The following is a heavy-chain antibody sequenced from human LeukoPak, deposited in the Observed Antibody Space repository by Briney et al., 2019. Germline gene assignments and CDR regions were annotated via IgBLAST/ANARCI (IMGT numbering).Heavy chain of an antibody. CDR1: GFTFSNAW. V-gene: IGHV3-15*01. CDR2: IKSKTDGGTT. J-gene: IGHJ5*02. D-gene: IGHD2-2*02. Sequence: GGSLRLSCAASGFTFSNAWMSWVRQAPGKGLEWVGRIKSKTDGGTTDYAAPVKGRFTISRDDSKNTLYLQMNSLKTEDTAVYYCFKGYCSSTSCDKGDWFDPWGQGTLVTVSS. CDR3: FKGYCSSTSCDKGDWFDP.